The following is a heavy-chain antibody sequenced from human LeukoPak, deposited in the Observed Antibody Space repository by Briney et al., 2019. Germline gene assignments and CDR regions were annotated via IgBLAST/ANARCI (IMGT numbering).Heavy chain of an antibody. J-gene: IGHJ4*02. D-gene: IGHD6-19*01. CDR3: AKDIISAHWLGDY. V-gene: IGHV3-23*01. CDR1: GFTFSSYA. Sequence: GGSLRLSCAASGFTFSSYAMSWVRRAPGEGLEWVSAISGSGGSTYYADSVKGRFTISRDNSKNTLYLQMNSLRAEDTAVYYCAKDIISAHWLGDYWGQGTLVTVSS. CDR2: ISGSGGST.